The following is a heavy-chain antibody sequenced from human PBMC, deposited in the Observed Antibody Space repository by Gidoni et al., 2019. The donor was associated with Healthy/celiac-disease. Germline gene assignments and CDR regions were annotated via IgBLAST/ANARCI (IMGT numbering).Heavy chain of an antibody. D-gene: IGHD4-17*01. CDR2: INHSGST. CDR3: ARGDDYYNWFDP. V-gene: IGHV4-34*01. J-gene: IGHJ5*02. Sequence: QVQLQQWGAGLLKPSETLSLTCAVYGGSFSGYYWIWIRQPPGKGLEWIGEINHSGSTNYNPSLKSRVTISVDTSKNQFSLKLSSVTAADTAVYYCARGDDYYNWFDPWGQGTLVTVSS. CDR1: GGSFSGYY.